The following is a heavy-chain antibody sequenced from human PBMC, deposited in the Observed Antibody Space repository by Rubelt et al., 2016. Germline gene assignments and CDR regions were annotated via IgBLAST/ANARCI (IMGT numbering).Heavy chain of an antibody. J-gene: IGHJ4*02. CDR2: INSDGSNT. D-gene: IGHD6-13*01. Sequence: VQLVESGGGVVQPGRSLRLSCAASGFTFSSYWMYWVRQGPGKGLVWVSRINSDGSNTTYADSVKGRFTISRDNAKNTLYLQMNRRRAEDTAVYHCSRGGSAAAGPFDYWGQGALVIVSS. V-gene: IGHV3-74*02. CDR3: SRGGSAAAGPFDY. CDR1: GFTFSSYW.